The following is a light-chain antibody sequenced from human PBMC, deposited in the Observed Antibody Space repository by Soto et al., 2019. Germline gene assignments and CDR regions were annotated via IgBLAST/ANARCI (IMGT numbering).Light chain of an antibody. Sequence: EIVLTQSPGTLSLSPGERATLSCRASQSVSSSDLAWYQQKPGQAPRLLIYGASSRATGIPARFSGSGSGTDFTLTISRLEPEEFAVYYCQQYGSAPTWTFGQGTKVEIK. J-gene: IGKJ1*01. CDR3: QQYGSAPTWT. CDR1: QSVSSSD. CDR2: GAS. V-gene: IGKV3-20*01.